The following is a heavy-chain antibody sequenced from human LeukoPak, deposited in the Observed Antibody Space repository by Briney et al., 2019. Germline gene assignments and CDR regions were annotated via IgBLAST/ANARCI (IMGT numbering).Heavy chain of an antibody. J-gene: IGHJ5*02. D-gene: IGHD3/OR15-3a*01. V-gene: IGHV1-18*01. CDR3: ARGLATRRYTLVWTIQIWFDP. CDR1: GYTFTSYG. CDR2: ISAYNGNT. Sequence: ASVKVSCKASGYTFTSYGISWVRQAPGQGLEWMGWISAYNGNTNYAQKLQGRVTMTRNTSISTAYMELSSLRSEVTAVYYCARGLATRRYTLVWTIQIWFDPWGQGTLVTVSS.